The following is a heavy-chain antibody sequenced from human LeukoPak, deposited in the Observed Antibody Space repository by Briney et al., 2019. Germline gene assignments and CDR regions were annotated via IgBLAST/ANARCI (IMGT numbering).Heavy chain of an antibody. J-gene: IGHJ6*02. CDR1: GFTFTSYA. CDR3: AKDREYSGSYRPGPTRYYYGMDV. D-gene: IGHD1-26*01. CDR2: ISGTGGIT. Sequence: GGSLRLSCAASGFTFTSYAMGWVRQAPGKGLDWFSGISGTGGITYYADCVKGRFTISRDNSKNTLYLQMNSLRAEDTAVFYCAKDREYSGSYRPGPTRYYYGMDVWGQGTTVTVSS. V-gene: IGHV3-23*01.